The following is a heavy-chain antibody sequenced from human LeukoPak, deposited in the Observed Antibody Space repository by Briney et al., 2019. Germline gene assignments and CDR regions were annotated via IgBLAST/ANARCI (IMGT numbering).Heavy chain of an antibody. J-gene: IGHJ5*02. CDR2: ITSSSSTI. CDR3: ARGTSPFDP. CDR1: GLTFSSYS. Sequence: PGGSLRLSCVASGLTFSSYSMNWVRQAPGKGLEWISYITSSSSTIYYGDSVKGRFTISRDNAKNSLYLQMNSLRDEDTAVYYCARGTSPFDPWGRGTLVTVSS. V-gene: IGHV3-48*02.